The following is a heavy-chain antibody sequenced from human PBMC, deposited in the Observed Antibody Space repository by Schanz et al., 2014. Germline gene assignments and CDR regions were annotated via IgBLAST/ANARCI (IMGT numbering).Heavy chain of an antibody. CDR1: RYTFNTYG. Sequence: QGQLVQSGPEVKEPGASVKVSCEASRYTFNTYGLNWVRQAPGQGLEWMGWISAYTNNTNYAQKFQGRVTNTADKSTGTAYMELRSLRSDDTALYYCTRGGYSYALSAFDIWGQGTMVTVSS. CDR2: ISAYTNNT. CDR3: TRGGYSYALSAFDI. J-gene: IGHJ3*02. D-gene: IGHD5-18*01. V-gene: IGHV1-18*01.